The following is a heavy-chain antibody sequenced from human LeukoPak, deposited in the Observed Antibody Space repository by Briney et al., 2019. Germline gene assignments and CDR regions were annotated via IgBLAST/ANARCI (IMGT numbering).Heavy chain of an antibody. J-gene: IGHJ4*02. CDR3: ARGPSSTYYDFWSGSYYFDY. CDR1: GYTFTGYY. CDR2: INPKSSGT. Sequence: ASVKVSCKASGYTFTGYYMHWVRQAPGQGLEWMGWINPKSSGTNYAQKFQGWVTMTRDTSISTAYMELSRLRSDDTAVYYCARGPSSTYYDFWSGSYYFDYWGQGTLVTVSS. D-gene: IGHD3-3*01. V-gene: IGHV1-2*04.